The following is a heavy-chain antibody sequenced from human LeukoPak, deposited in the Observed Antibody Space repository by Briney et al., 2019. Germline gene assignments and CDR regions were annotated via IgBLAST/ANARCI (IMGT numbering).Heavy chain of an antibody. CDR2: INHSGST. J-gene: IGHJ4*02. CDR1: GGSFSGYY. V-gene: IGHV4-34*01. CDR3: AREGYYDILT. D-gene: IGHD3-9*01. Sequence: SETLSVTCAVYGGSFSGYYWSWIRQPPGKGLEWIGEINHSGSTNYNPSLKSRVTISVDTSKNQFSLKLSSVTAADTAVYYCAREGYYDILTWGQGTLVTVSS.